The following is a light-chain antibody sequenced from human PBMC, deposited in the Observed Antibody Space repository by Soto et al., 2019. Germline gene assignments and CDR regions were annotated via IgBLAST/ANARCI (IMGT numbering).Light chain of an antibody. CDR1: SSNIGAGYD. V-gene: IGLV1-40*01. J-gene: IGLJ2*01. Sequence: QSVLTQPPPVSGAPGQRVTISCTGSSSNIGAGYDVHWYQQLPGTAPKLLIFGNNNRPSGVPDRFSGSKSGTSASLAITGLQAEDEADYYCQSYDSSLSGYVVFGGGTKLTVL. CDR3: QSYDSSLSGYVV. CDR2: GNN.